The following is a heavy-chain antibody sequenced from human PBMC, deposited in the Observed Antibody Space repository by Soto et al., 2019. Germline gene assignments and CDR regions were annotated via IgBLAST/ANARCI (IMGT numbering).Heavy chain of an antibody. V-gene: IGHV4-39*07. CDR1: GGSISSSSHY. CDR3: ARVSGSYYYGMDV. CDR2: IYYSGST. D-gene: IGHD1-26*01. J-gene: IGHJ6*02. Sequence: PSETLSLTCTVSGGSISSSSHYWGWIRQPPGKGLEWIGSIYYSGSTYYNPSLKSRVTISVDKSKNQFSLKLSSVTAADTAVYYCARVSGSYYYGMDVWGQGTTVTVSS.